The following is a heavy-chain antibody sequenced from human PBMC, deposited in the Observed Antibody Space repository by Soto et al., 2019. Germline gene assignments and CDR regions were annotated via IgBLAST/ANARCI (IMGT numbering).Heavy chain of an antibody. V-gene: IGHV4-39*01. CDR3: ARHDYGGFGL. CDR1: GGSISRSSYY. J-gene: IGHJ4*02. D-gene: IGHD4-17*01. CDR2: IYYSGST. Sequence: PPETLSLTCTVSGGSISRSSYYWGWIRQPPGKGLEWIGSIYYSGSTYYNPSLKSRVTISVDTSKNQFSLKLSSVTAADTAVYYCARHDYGGFGLWGQGTLVTVSS.